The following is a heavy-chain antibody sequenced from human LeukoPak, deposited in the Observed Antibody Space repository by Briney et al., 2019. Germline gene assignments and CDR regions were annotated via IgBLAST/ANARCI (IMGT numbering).Heavy chain of an antibody. J-gene: IGHJ6*04. V-gene: IGHV1-69*01. CDR3: ARDRGTMVRGSGMDV. D-gene: IGHD3-10*01. CDR2: IVPIFGTA. Sequence: SVKVSCKASGGTFSSYAISWVRQAPGQGLEWMGGIVPIFGTANYAQRFQGRVTITADESTSTAYMELSSLRSEDTAVYYCARDRGTMVRGSGMDVWGKGTTVTVSS. CDR1: GGTFSSYA.